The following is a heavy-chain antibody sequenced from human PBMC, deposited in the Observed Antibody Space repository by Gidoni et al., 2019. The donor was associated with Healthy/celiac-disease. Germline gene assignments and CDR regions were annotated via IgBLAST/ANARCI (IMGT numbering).Heavy chain of an antibody. Sequence: QLQLQESGPGLVKPSETLSLTCTVSGGSISSRSYYWGWIRQPPGKGLEWIGSIYYSGSTYYNPSLKSRVTISVDTSKNQFSLKLSSVTAADTAVYYCARHAHYYDSSGYLDYWGQGTLVTVSS. D-gene: IGHD3-22*01. CDR2: IYYSGST. CDR3: ARHAHYYDSSGYLDY. CDR1: GGSISSRSYY. J-gene: IGHJ4*02. V-gene: IGHV4-39*01.